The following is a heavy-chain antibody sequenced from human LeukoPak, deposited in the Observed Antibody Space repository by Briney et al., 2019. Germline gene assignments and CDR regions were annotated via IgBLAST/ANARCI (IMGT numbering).Heavy chain of an antibody. D-gene: IGHD3-10*01. CDR1: GVIVNINY. J-gene: IGHJ6*03. V-gene: IGHV3-66*04. Sequence: GGSLRLSCAASGVIVNINYMSWVRQAPGKGLEWVSVMYSDGGTYYADSVKGRFTISRDNAKNSLYLQMNSLRAEDTAVYYCARLLMVRGVISHMDVWGKGTTVTVSS. CDR3: ARLLMVRGVISHMDV. CDR2: MYSDGGT.